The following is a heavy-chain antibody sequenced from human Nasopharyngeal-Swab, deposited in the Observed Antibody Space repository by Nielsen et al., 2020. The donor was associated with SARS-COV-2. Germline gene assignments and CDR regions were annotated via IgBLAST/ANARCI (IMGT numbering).Heavy chain of an antibody. CDR2: INPSGGST. J-gene: IGHJ3*02. Sequence: ASVKVSCKASGYTFTSYYMHWVRQAPGQGLEWMGIINPSGGSTSYAQKFQGRVTITADKSTSTAYMELSSLRSEDTAVYYCARDREKYDYVWGSYRSDAFDIWGQGTMVTVSS. CDR1: GYTFTSYY. D-gene: IGHD3-16*02. CDR3: ARDREKYDYVWGSYRSDAFDI. V-gene: IGHV1-46*01.